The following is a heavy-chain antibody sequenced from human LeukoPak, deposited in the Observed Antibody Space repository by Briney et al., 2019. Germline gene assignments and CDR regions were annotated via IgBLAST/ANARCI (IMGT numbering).Heavy chain of an antibody. Sequence: GGSLRLSCAASGFNFGSYSMTWVRQAPGKGVEWVSVISADSATTFYADSVKGRFTISRDNSKNTLYLQMNSLRAEDTAVYYCARNKHFGGFDYWGQGTLVTVSS. CDR2: ISADSATT. V-gene: IGHV3-23*01. J-gene: IGHJ4*02. CDR1: GFNFGSYS. D-gene: IGHD3-16*01. CDR3: ARNKHFGGFDY.